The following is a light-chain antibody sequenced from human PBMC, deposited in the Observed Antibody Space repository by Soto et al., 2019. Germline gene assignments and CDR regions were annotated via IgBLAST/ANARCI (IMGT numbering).Light chain of an antibody. CDR3: SSYAASNNLGV. J-gene: IGLJ2*01. CDR1: SSDVGGYNY. Sequence: QSALTQPPSASGSPGQSVTISCIGTSSDVGGYNYVSWYQQHPGKAPKLMIYEVSKRHSGVPDRFSGSKSGNTASQTVSGLQAEEEAYYYCSSYAASNNLGVFGGGTKLTVL. CDR2: EVS. V-gene: IGLV2-8*01.